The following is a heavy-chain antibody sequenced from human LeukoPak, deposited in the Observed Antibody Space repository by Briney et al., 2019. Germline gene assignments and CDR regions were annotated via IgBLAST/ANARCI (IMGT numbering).Heavy chain of an antibody. Sequence: GGSLRLSCAASGFTFYSYAMGWVRQSPGKGLEWVSAIGASGYRTFYADSVQGRFTISRDNSKNTLYLEMNSLSPDDTAVYYCARGVEPLAANTLAYWGQGTLVTVSS. CDR2: IGASGYRT. D-gene: IGHD1-14*01. J-gene: IGHJ4*02. CDR1: GFTFYSYA. CDR3: ARGVEPLAANTLAY. V-gene: IGHV3-23*01.